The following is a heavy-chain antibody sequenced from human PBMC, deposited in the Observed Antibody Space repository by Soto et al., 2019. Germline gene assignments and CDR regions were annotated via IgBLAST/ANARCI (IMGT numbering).Heavy chain of an antibody. CDR2: IFYKGTT. Sequence: QVQLQESGPGLVQPSETLSLTCTVSGGSVNSGTYYWNWIRQPPGKGLEWIGYIFYKGTTSYNPSLYSRVTFSVDTSTNLFSLKLTSVTAADTAVYYCARSYTLMVAALGEWGQGTLVTVSS. V-gene: IGHV4-61*01. CDR1: GGSVNSGTYY. J-gene: IGHJ1*01. CDR3: ARSYTLMVAALGE. D-gene: IGHD3-16*01.